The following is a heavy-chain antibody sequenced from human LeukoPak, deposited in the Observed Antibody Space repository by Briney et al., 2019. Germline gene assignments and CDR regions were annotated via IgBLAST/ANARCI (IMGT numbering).Heavy chain of an antibody. D-gene: IGHD3-16*01. V-gene: IGHV4-59*08. CDR3: ASRGGYEFYAFDI. Sequence: SETLSLTCTVSGGSISSYYWSWIRQPPGKGLEWIGYIYYSGSTNYNPSLKSRVTISVDTSKNQFSLKLSSVTAADTAVYYCASRGGYEFYAFDIWGQGTMVTVSS. CDR1: GGSISSYY. CDR2: IYYSGST. J-gene: IGHJ3*02.